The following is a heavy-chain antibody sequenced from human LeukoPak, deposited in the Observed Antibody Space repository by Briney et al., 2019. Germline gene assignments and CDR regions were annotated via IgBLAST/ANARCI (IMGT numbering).Heavy chain of an antibody. CDR1: GFTFSSYG. J-gene: IGHJ6*02. Sequence: GRSLRLSCAASGFTFSSYGMHWVRQAPGKGLEWVAVISYDGSNKYYADSVKGRFTISRDNSKNTLYLQMNSLRAEDTAVYYCAKSLPPPYGMDVWGQGTTVTVSS. CDR3: AKSLPPPYGMDV. V-gene: IGHV3-30*18. CDR2: ISYDGSNK.